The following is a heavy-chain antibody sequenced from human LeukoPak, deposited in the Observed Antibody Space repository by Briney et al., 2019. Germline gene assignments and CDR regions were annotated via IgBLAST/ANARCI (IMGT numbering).Heavy chain of an antibody. CDR1: GYTFTSYG. D-gene: IGHD6-13*01. V-gene: IGHV1-18*01. Sequence: ASVKVSCKASGYTFTSYGISWVRQALGQGLEWMGWISAYNGNTNYAQKLQGRVTMTTDTSTSTAYMELRSLRSDDTAVYYCARDHDIAAAQPDAFDIWGQGTMVTVSS. J-gene: IGHJ3*02. CDR3: ARDHDIAAAQPDAFDI. CDR2: ISAYNGNT.